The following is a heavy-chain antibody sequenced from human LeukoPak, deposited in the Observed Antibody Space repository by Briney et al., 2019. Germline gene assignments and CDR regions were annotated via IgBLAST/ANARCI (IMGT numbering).Heavy chain of an antibody. Sequence: ASVKVSCKASGYTFTSYGISWVRQAPGQGLEWMGWISAYNGNTNYAQKLQGRVTMTTDTSTSTAYMELRSLRSDDTAVYYCARDKRYCRSTSCPLPADRWGQGTLVTVSS. CDR1: GYTFTSYG. J-gene: IGHJ5*02. CDR2: ISAYNGNT. D-gene: IGHD2-2*01. CDR3: ARDKRYCRSTSCPLPADR. V-gene: IGHV1-18*01.